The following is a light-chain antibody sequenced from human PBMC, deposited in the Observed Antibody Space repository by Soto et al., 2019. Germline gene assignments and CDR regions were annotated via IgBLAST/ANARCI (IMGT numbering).Light chain of an antibody. J-gene: IGKJ3*01. V-gene: IGKV1D-12*01. CDR3: QQAYSFPFT. CDR1: QDITSW. Sequence: DIQMTQSPSSVSASVGDRVTITCRASQDITSWLVWYQQKPGKAPKLLIFAASSLPSGVPSRFGGSGSGTDFTLTISSLQPEDFATDYCQQAYSFPFTFGPGTKVDIK. CDR2: AAS.